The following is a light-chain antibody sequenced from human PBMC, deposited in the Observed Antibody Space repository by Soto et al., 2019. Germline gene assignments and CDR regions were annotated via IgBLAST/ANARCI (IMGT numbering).Light chain of an antibody. Sequence: NFMLTQPHSVSESPGKTVTISCTGSSGSIASHYVQWYQQRPGSAPTTLIYEDNKRPSGVPDRFSGSIDSSSNSASLTISGLKTEDEADYYCQSSDFTNPWVFGGGTKLTVL. CDR1: SGSIASHY. CDR3: QSSDFTNPWV. CDR2: EDN. J-gene: IGLJ3*02. V-gene: IGLV6-57*02.